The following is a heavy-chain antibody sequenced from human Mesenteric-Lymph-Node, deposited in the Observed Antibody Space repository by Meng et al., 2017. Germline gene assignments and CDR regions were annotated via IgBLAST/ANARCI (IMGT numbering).Heavy chain of an antibody. CDR1: GYNFGSYW. J-gene: IGHJ3*02. CDR2: IYGDDADT. D-gene: IGHD3-10*01. V-gene: IGHV5-51*01. CDR3: ARQRNYGSGDLWVDHDAFDI. Sequence: GESLKISCKTSGYNFGSYWIGWVRQVPGKGLEWMGIIYGDDADTRYSPSFQGQVTFSVDKSINTAYVEWRSLKAPDTAMYYCARQRNYGSGDLWVDHDAFDIWGQGTMVTVSS.